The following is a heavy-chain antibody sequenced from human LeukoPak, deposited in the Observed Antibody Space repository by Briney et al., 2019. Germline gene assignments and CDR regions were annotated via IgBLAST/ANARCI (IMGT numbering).Heavy chain of an antibody. CDR3: ARYHYYGSGNYYIKDYYFDY. J-gene: IGHJ4*02. Sequence: SETLSLTCSVSGGSISGSRNYWAWIRQPPGKGLEWIGSTWQSGTTYYNPSLKSRVTISVDTSKNQFSMRMSSVTAADTAVYYCARYHYYGSGNYYIKDYYFDYWGQGTLVTVSS. CDR2: TWQSGTT. CDR1: GGSISGSRNY. V-gene: IGHV4-39*01. D-gene: IGHD3-10*01.